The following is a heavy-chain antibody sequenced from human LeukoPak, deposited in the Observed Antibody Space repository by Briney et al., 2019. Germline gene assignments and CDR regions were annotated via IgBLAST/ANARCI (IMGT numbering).Heavy chain of an antibody. J-gene: IGHJ4*02. CDR3: AAMSVVISDPLVFDY. V-gene: IGHV1-58*01. Sequence: SVKVSCKASGFTFTSSAVQWVRQARGQRLEWIGWIVVGSGNTNYAQKFQERVTITRDMSTSTAYMELSSLRSEDTAVYYCAAMSVVISDPLVFDYWGQGALVTVSS. CDR1: GFTFTSSA. CDR2: IVVGSGNT. D-gene: IGHD3-22*01.